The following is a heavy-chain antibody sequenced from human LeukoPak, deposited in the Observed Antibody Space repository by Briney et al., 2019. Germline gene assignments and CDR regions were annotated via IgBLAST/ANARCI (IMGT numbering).Heavy chain of an antibody. V-gene: IGHV1-24*01. J-gene: IGHJ3*02. CDR1: GYTLTELS. CDR3: TTRHSGSWFGAFDI. D-gene: IGHD1-26*01. CDR2: FDPEDGDA. Sequence: ASVKVSCKVSGYTLTELSIHWVRQSPGKGLEWMGGFDPEDGDAIYAQSFQARVTMTEDTSTDTPYMELRSLRSEDTAVYYCTTRHSGSWFGAFDIWGQGTMVTVSS.